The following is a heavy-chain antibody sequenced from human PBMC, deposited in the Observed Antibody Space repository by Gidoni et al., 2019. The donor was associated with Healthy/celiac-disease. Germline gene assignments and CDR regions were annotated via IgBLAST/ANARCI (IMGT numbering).Heavy chain of an antibody. CDR2: IAWDDDK. CDR3: ARIGPSIAATGTYYYYGMDV. D-gene: IGHD6-13*01. Sequence: IRQPPGKALEWLARIAWDDDKYYNTSLKTRLTISKDTSKNQVVLTMTNMDPVDTATYYCARIGPSIAATGTYYYYGMDVWGQGTTVTVSS. J-gene: IGHJ6*02. V-gene: IGHV2-70*11.